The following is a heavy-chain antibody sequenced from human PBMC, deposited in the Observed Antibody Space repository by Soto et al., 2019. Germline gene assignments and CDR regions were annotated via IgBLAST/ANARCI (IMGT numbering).Heavy chain of an antibody. V-gene: IGHV3-7*01. Sequence: EVQLEESGGGLVQPGGSRRLSCAASGFRFNNYWMSWVRQAPGKGLEWVANVKEDGSERYYLDSVKGRFTISRDNANNSLYLQMISLRAEDTAVYYCVRGGVVAGWFASWGQGSLVTVSS. J-gene: IGHJ5*01. CDR1: GFRFNNYW. CDR3: VRGGVVAGWFAS. CDR2: VKEDGSER. D-gene: IGHD2-8*01.